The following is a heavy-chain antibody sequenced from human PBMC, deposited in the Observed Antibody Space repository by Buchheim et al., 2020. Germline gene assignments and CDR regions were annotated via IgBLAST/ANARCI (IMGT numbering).Heavy chain of an antibody. CDR1: GGSFSGYY. D-gene: IGHD5-12*01. V-gene: IGHV4-34*01. Sequence: QVQLQQWGAGLLKPSETLSLTCAVYGGSFSGYYWSWIRQPPGKGLEWIGEINHSGSTNYNPSLKSRVNISVDTSKNQFSLKLSSVTAADTAVYYCAREGGYDGTGGWFDPWGQGTL. J-gene: IGHJ5*02. CDR2: INHSGST. CDR3: AREGGYDGTGGWFDP.